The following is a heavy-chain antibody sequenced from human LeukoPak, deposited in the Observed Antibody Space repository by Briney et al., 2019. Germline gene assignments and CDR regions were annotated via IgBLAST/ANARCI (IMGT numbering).Heavy chain of an antibody. CDR2: IYADGYT. Sequence: GGSLRLSCAASGISVSNDYMSWVRQAPGKGLEWVSAIYADGYTRDAASVKGRFSISRHNSKNTVYLQMDNLRPEDTAVYHCARDRRGGKDFDVWGPGTMVTVSS. J-gene: IGHJ3*01. CDR3: ARDRRGGKDFDV. CDR1: GISVSNDY. V-gene: IGHV3-53*04.